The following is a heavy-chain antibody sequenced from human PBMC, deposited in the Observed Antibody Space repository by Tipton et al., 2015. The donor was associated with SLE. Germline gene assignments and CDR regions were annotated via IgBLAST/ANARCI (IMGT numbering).Heavy chain of an antibody. CDR1: RYFISNGYY. V-gene: IGHV4-38-2*01. CDR2: IYYSGCT. Sequence: TLSLTCVVSRYFISNGYYWGCLRQLPGKGLEWIGSIYYSGCTYHNPPLKSRVTISVDTSKNQFSLVVTSVTAADTALYYCARVATAMGYYYYMDVWGKGTTVTVSS. D-gene: IGHD5-18*01. CDR3: ARVATAMGYYYYMDV. J-gene: IGHJ6*03.